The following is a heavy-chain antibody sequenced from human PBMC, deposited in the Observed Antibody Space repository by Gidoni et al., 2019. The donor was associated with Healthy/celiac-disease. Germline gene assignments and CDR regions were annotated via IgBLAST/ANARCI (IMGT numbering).Heavy chain of an antibody. V-gene: IGHV3-23*01. CDR3: AKDKLRFLEWLFGDY. CDR2: ISGSGGST. J-gene: IGHJ4*02. Sequence: EVQLLESGGGLVQPGGSLRLSCAASGFTFSSYAMRWVRQAPGKGLGWVSAISGSGGSTYYADSVKGRFTISRDNSKNTLYLQMNSLRAEDTAVYYCAKDKLRFLEWLFGDYWGQGTLVTVSS. CDR1: GFTFSSYA. D-gene: IGHD3-3*01.